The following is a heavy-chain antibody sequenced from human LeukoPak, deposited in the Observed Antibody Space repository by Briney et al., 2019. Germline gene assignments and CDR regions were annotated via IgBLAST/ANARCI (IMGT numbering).Heavy chain of an antibody. CDR3: ARGSRSEYYYMDV. J-gene: IGHJ6*03. CDR1: GGSFSGYY. CDR2: INHSGST. V-gene: IGHV4-34*01. D-gene: IGHD1-14*01. Sequence: SETLSLTCAVYGGSFSGYYWSWIRQPPGKGLEWIGEINHSGSTNYNPSLKSRVTISVDTSKNQFSLKLSSVTAADTAVYYCARGSRSEYYYMDVWGKGTTVTVSS.